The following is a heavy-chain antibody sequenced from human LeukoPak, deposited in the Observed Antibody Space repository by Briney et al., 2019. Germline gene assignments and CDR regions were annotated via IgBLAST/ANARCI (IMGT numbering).Heavy chain of an antibody. V-gene: IGHV1-18*01. CDR1: GGTFSSYA. CDR2: INPYNANT. CDR3: ARVSQPDYGDLDY. J-gene: IGHJ4*02. D-gene: IGHD4-17*01. Sequence: GASVKVSCKASGGTFSSYAISWVRQAPGQGLEWMGWINPYNANTYYARMLQGRVTTTTDTSTSTAYMELRSLRSDDTAMYYCARVSQPDYGDLDYWGQGTLVTVSS.